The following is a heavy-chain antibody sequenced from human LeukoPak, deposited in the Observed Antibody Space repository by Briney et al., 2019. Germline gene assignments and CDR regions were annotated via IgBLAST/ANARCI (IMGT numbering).Heavy chain of an antibody. V-gene: IGHV3-23*01. CDR1: GFTFSSYS. CDR2: ISGSGGST. Sequence: GGSLRLSCAASGFTFSSYSMNWVRQAPGKGLEWVSAISGSGGSTYYADSVKGRFTISRDNSKNTLYLQMNSLRAEDTAVYYCAKDNDFWSGYSDYWGQGTLVTVSS. D-gene: IGHD3-3*01. J-gene: IGHJ4*02. CDR3: AKDNDFWSGYSDY.